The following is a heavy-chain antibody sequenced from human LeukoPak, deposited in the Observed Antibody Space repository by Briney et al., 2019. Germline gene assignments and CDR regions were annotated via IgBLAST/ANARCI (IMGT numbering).Heavy chain of an antibody. Sequence: PSETLSLTCTVSGGSISSSSYYWGWIRQPPGKGLEWIGSIYYSGSTYYNPSLKSRVTISVDTSKNQFSLKLSSVTAADTAVYYCARQERLVYFDYWGQGTLVTVSS. CDR3: ARQERLVYFDY. CDR2: IYYSGST. V-gene: IGHV4-39*01. J-gene: IGHJ4*02. CDR1: GGSISSSSYY. D-gene: IGHD6-19*01.